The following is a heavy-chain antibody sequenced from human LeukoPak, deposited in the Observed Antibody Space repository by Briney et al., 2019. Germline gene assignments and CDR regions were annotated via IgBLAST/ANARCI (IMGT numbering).Heavy chain of an antibody. D-gene: IGHD3-10*01. CDR3: ARVSLVRGAPDYYFDY. Sequence: PSETLSLTCTVSGGSISSYYRSWIRQPPGKGLEWIGYIYYSGSTNYNPSLKSRVTISVDTSRNQFSLKLSSVTAADTAVYYCARVSLVRGAPDYYFDYWGQGTLVTVSS. CDR2: IYYSGST. V-gene: IGHV4-59*01. J-gene: IGHJ4*02. CDR1: GGSISSYY.